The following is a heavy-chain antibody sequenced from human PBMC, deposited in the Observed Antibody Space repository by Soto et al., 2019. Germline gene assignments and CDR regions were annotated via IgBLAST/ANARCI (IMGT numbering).Heavy chain of an antibody. CDR3: ATDCSSNSCLGYYGMDV. Sequence: GXSLKVSCKASAYTFTSYGISWVRQAPGQGLEWMGWISAYNGNTNYAQKLQGRVTMTTDTSTSTAYMELRSLRSDDTAVYYCATDCSSNSCLGYYGMDVWGQGTTVTVSS. J-gene: IGHJ6*02. CDR1: AYTFTSYG. CDR2: ISAYNGNT. D-gene: IGHD2-2*01. V-gene: IGHV1-18*04.